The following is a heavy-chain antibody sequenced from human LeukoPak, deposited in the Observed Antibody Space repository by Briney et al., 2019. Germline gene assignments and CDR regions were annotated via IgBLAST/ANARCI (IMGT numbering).Heavy chain of an antibody. Sequence: GGSLRLSCAASGFTFSSYSMNWVRQAPGKGLEWVSSISSSSSYIYYADSVKGRFTISRDNAKDSLHLQMNSLRAEDTAVYYCARDGGGWSDYWGQGTLVTVSS. CDR2: ISSSSSYI. D-gene: IGHD6-19*01. V-gene: IGHV3-21*01. J-gene: IGHJ4*02. CDR3: ARDGGGWSDY. CDR1: GFTFSSYS.